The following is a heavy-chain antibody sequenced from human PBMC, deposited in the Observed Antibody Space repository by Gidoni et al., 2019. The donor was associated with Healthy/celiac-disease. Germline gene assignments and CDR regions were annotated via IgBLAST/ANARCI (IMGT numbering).Heavy chain of an antibody. CDR3: ARLSALYGGYSYDTKRGFDP. V-gene: IGHV4-39*01. J-gene: IGHJ5*02. Sequence: QLQLQESGPGLVKPSETLSLTCTVSGGSISSSSYYWGWIRQPPGKGLEWIGSIYYSGSTYYNPSLKSRVTISVDTSKNQFSLKLSSVTAADTAVYYCARLSALYGGYSYDTKRGFDPWGQGTLVTVSS. CDR1: GGSISSSSYY. D-gene: IGHD5-18*01. CDR2: IYYSGST.